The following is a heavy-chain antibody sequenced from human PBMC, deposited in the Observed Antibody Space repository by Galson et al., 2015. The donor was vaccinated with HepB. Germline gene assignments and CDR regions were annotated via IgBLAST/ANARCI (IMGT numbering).Heavy chain of an antibody. CDR3: ARGYDSSGYYLSRKYYSFNWFDP. CDR2: INTNTGNP. D-gene: IGHD3-22*01. CDR1: GYTFTGYA. V-gene: IGHV7-4-1*02. Sequence: SVKVSCKASGYTFTGYAMNWVRQAPGQGLEWMGWINTNTGNPTYAQGFTGRFVFSLDTSVSTAYLQISSLKAEDTAVYYCARGYDSSGYYLSRKYYSFNWFDPWGQGTLVTVSS. J-gene: IGHJ5*02.